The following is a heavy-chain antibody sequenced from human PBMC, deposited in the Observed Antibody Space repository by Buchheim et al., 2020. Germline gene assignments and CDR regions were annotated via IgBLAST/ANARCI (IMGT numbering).Heavy chain of an antibody. CDR3: AKGGYGSGSQKTYYFDY. V-gene: IGHV3-23*01. CDR1: GFTFSSYA. J-gene: IGHJ4*02. Sequence: EVQLLESGGGLVQPGGSLRLSCAASGFTFSSYAMSWVRQAPGKGLEWVSAISGSGGSTYYADSVKGRFTISRDNSKNTLSLQMNSLRAEDTAVYYCAKGGYGSGSQKTYYFDYWGQGTL. CDR2: ISGSGGST. D-gene: IGHD3-10*01.